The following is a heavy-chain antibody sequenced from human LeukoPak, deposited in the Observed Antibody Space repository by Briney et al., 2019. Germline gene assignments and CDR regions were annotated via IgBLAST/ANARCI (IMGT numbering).Heavy chain of an antibody. D-gene: IGHD6-19*01. V-gene: IGHV3-64D*06. CDR3: VKTTGYSSDPLDC. CDR1: GFTFSNYA. Sequence: PGGSLRLSCSASGFTFSNYAMHWVRQAPGKGLEYVSAMNGRFTISRDNSKNTLYLQMSSLRAEDTAVYHCVKTTGYSSDPLDCWGQGTLVTVSP. J-gene: IGHJ4*02.